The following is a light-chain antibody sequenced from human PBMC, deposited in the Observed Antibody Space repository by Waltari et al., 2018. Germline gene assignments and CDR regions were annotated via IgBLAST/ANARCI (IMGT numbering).Light chain of an antibody. J-gene: IGLJ3*02. V-gene: IGLV1-51*02. CDR1: PSTIGTHG. Sequence: QSVLTQPPSVSAFPGHKVTISCSGGPSTIGTHGVYWYRQPPGAVPELLSYATNGRPTGTPDRFSASKSGTSATLDITGLQPGDEADYYCGTWDSSMAVWLFGGGTKLIV. CDR2: ATN. CDR3: GTWDSSMAVWL.